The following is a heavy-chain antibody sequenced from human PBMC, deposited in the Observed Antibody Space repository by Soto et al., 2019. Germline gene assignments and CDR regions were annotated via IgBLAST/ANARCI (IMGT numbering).Heavy chain of an antibody. V-gene: IGHV1-3*01. CDR1: GYTFTSYA. Sequence: GASVKVSCKASGYTFTSYAMHWVRQAPGQRLEWMGWINAGNGNTKYSQKFQGRVTITRDTSASTAYMELSSLRSEDTAVYYCARDRPAPVRPVLRYFDWLLFDYWGQGTLVTVSS. CDR3: ARDRPAPVRPVLRYFDWLLFDY. CDR2: INAGNGNT. D-gene: IGHD3-9*01. J-gene: IGHJ4*02.